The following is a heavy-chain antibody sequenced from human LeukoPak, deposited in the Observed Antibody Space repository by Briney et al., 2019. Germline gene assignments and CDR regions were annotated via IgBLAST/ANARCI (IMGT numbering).Heavy chain of an antibody. V-gene: IGHV3-23*01. CDR2: ISGSGGST. CDR1: GFTFSSYA. Sequence: GGSLRLSCAASGFTFSSYAMSWVRQAPGKGLEWVSAISGSGGSTYYADSVKGRFTISRDNSKNTLYLQMNSLRAEDAAVYYCARDISRPPPLYGSGPRALVVGRGFDYWGQGTLVTVSS. CDR3: ARDISRPPPLYGSGPRALVVGRGFDY. D-gene: IGHD3-10*01. J-gene: IGHJ4*02.